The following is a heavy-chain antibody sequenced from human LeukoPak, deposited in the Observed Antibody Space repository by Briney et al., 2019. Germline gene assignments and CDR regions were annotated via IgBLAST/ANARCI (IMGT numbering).Heavy chain of an antibody. CDR2: IYYSGST. Sequence: SSETLSLTCTVSGGSISSSSYCWGWIRQPPGKGLEWIGGIYYSGSTYYNPSLKSRVTISVDTSKNQFSLKLSSVTAADTAVYYCARHINYYDSSGYSFYFDYWGQGTLVTVSS. CDR1: GGSISSSSYC. V-gene: IGHV4-39*01. CDR3: ARHINYYDSSGYSFYFDY. J-gene: IGHJ4*02. D-gene: IGHD3-22*01.